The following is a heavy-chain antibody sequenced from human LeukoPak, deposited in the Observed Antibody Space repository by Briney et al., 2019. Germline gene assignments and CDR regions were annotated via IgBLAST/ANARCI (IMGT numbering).Heavy chain of an antibody. CDR2: TSYDGSNK. V-gene: IGHV3-30-3*01. Sequence: GGSLRLSCAASGFTFSSYAMHWVRQAPGKGLEGVAVTSYDGSNKYYADSVKGRFTISRDNSKNTLYLQMNSLRAEDTAVYYCARDRAILFLEWFPTHYYYGMDVWGQGTTVTVSS. CDR3: ARDRAILFLEWFPTHYYYGMDV. CDR1: GFTFSSYA. D-gene: IGHD3-3*01. J-gene: IGHJ6*02.